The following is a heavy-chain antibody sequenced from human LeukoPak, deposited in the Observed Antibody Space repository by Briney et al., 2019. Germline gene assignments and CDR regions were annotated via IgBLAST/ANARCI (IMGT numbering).Heavy chain of an antibody. V-gene: IGHV3-11*01. CDR3: ARDGGSAFFDY. CDR2: ISSSGNTI. Sequence: PGGSLRLSCAASGFTISDYWMSWVRQAPGKGLEWVSYISSSGNTIYYADSVKGRFTISRDNAKNSLYLQMNSLRAEDTALYYCARDGGSAFFDYWGQGNLVTVSS. CDR1: GFTISDYW. J-gene: IGHJ4*02. D-gene: IGHD1-26*01.